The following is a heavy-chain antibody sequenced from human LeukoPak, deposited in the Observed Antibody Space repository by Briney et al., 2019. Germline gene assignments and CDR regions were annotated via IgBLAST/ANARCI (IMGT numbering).Heavy chain of an antibody. CDR1: GFTFSDYY. Sequence: PGGSLRLSCAASGFTFSDYYMSWIRQAPGKGLEWVSYISSSGSTIYYADSVKGRFTISRDNAKNSLYLQMNSLRVEDTALYYCARDADTSGFYWYFDLWGRGTLVTVSS. D-gene: IGHD3-22*01. CDR3: ARDADTSGFYWYFDL. CDR2: ISSSGSTI. V-gene: IGHV3-11*04. J-gene: IGHJ2*01.